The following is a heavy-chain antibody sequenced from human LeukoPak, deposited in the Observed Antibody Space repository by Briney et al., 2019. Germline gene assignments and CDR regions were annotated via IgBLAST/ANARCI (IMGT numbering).Heavy chain of an antibody. Sequence: SETLSLTCTVSGGSISSGGYYWSWIRQHPGKGLEWIGYIYYSGSTYYNPSLKSRVTISVDTSKNQFSMKLSSVTAADTAVYYCARYLVVPAAIYYYYGMDVWGQGTTVTVSS. J-gene: IGHJ6*02. CDR2: IYYSGST. D-gene: IGHD2-2*02. CDR3: ARYLVVPAAIYYYYGMDV. V-gene: IGHV4-31*03. CDR1: GGSISSGGYY.